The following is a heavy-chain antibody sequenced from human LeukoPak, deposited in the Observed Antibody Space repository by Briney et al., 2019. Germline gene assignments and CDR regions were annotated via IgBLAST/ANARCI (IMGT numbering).Heavy chain of an antibody. J-gene: IGHJ4*02. V-gene: IGHV1-2*02. CDR1: GGTFSSYA. D-gene: IGHD2-2*01. Sequence: ASVKVSCKASGGTFSSYAISWVRQAPGQGLEWMGWINPNSGGTNYAQKFQGRVTMTRDTSISTAYMELSRLRSDDTAVYYCARDGSTSSALGYWGQGTLVTVSS. CDR3: ARDGSTSSALGY. CDR2: INPNSGGT.